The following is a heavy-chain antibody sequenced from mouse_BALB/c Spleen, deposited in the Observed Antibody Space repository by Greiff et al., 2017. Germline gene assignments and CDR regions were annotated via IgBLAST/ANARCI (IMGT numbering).Heavy chain of an antibody. V-gene: IGHV1-9*01. CDR3: ARGGGLYAMDY. CDR2: ILPGSGST. CDR1: GYTFSSYW. J-gene: IGHJ4*01. D-gene: IGHD3-3*01. Sequence: VQLQQSGAELMKPGASVKISCKATGYTFSSYWIEWVKQRPGHGLEWIGEILPGSGSTNYNEKFKGKATFTADTSSNTAYMQLSSLTSEDSAVYYCARGGGLYAMDYWGQGTSVTVSS.